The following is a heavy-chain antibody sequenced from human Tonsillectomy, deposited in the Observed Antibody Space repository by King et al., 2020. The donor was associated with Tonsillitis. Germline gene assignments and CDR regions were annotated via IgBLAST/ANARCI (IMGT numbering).Heavy chain of an antibody. CDR3: ARARGGSYLFAY. Sequence: VQLVESGAEVKKPGASVKVSCKASGYTCTGYYIHWVRQSPGQGLEWMGGINPNSGGTDNAQKFLGRVTMTRDTFITTAYMDLSRLRSDDTALYYCARARGGSYLFAYWGQGTLVTVSS. D-gene: IGHD1-26*01. CDR2: INPNSGGT. J-gene: IGHJ4*02. CDR1: GYTCTGYY. V-gene: IGHV1-2*02.